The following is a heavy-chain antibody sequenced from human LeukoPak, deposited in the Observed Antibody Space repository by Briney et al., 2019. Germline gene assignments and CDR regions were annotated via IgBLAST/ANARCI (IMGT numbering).Heavy chain of an antibody. V-gene: IGHV3-30*04. CDR1: GFTFSSYA. D-gene: IGHD6-13*01. CDR2: ISYDGSNK. CDR3: ARVLAAGTLDY. J-gene: IGHJ4*02. Sequence: GESLRLSCAASGFTFSSYAMHWVRQAPGKGLEWVAVISYDGSNKYYADSVKGRFTISRDNSKNTLYLQMNSLRAEDTAVYYCARVLAAGTLDYWGQGTLVTVSS.